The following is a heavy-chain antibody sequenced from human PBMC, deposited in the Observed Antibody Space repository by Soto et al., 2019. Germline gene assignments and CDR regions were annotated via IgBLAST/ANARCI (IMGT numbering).Heavy chain of an antibody. CDR2: IRSKAYGGTT. CDR3: TTNYYDTSGYDNWFDP. V-gene: IGHV3-49*05. D-gene: IGHD3-22*01. CDR1: GFTFGDYA. J-gene: IGHJ5*02. Sequence: EVQLVESGGGLVKPGRSLRLSCTASGFTFGDYAMSWFRQAPGKGLEWVGFIRSKAYGGTTVYAASVKGRFTISRDYSKSIAYMQMNSLKTEDTDVYYCTTNYYDTSGYDNWFDPWGQGTLVTVSS.